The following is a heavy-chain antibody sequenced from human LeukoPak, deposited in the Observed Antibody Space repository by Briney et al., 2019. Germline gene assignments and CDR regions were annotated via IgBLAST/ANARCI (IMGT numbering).Heavy chain of an antibody. V-gene: IGHV4-59*08. Sequence: PSETLSLTCSVSGGSIGTYYWTWIRQPPGKGLEWIGYIYYTGSTNYSPSLKSRASMSVDTSKNQVSLKMTSVTAADTAVYYCARLRYSSSLNWFDPWGQGTLVTVSS. CDR3: ARLRYSSSLNWFDP. J-gene: IGHJ5*02. D-gene: IGHD6-13*01. CDR2: IYYTGST. CDR1: GGSIGTYY.